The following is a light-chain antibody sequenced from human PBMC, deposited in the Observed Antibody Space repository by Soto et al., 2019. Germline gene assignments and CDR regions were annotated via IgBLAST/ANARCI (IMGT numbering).Light chain of an antibody. Sequence: QSVLTQPPSASGSPGQSVTISCTGTSSDVGGYNYVSWYQQHPGKAPKLMIYEVSKRPSGVPDRFSGSKSGNTASLTVSGLQAEDAADYYCSSYAGSNSVVFGGGTQLTVL. J-gene: IGLJ2*01. CDR2: EVS. CDR3: SSYAGSNSVV. CDR1: SSDVGGYNY. V-gene: IGLV2-8*01.